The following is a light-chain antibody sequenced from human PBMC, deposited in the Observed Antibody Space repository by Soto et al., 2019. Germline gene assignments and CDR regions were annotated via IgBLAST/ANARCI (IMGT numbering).Light chain of an antibody. J-gene: IGKJ1*01. CDR3: QQYGDLPWT. Sequence: EIVLTQSPGTLSLSPGERATLSCRASHSGSSTYFAWYQQKPGQAPRLLIYHTSSRESGIPDRFSGSGSGTDFTLTISRLEPEDFAVYYCQQYGDLPWTFGQGTKV. CDR1: HSGSSTY. CDR2: HTS. V-gene: IGKV3-20*01.